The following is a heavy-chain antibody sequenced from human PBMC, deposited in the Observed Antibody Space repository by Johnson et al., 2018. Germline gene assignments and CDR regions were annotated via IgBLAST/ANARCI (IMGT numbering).Heavy chain of an antibody. J-gene: IGHJ6*02. CDR2: SRNKANSYTA. CDR1: GFTFSDHH. CDR3: SRSPAMDV. V-gene: IGHV3-72*01. Sequence: EVQLVESGGGLVQPGGSLRLSCAASGFTFSDHHMDWVRQAPGEGLEWLGRSRNKANSYTAEYAASVKGRFTISRDDSKNSLYLQMNSLKTEDTALYYCSRSPAMDVWGQGTTVTVSS.